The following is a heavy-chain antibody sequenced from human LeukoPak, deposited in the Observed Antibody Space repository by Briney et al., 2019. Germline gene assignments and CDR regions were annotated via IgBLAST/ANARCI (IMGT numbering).Heavy chain of an antibody. CDR3: ARWITTQGTFDI. CDR2: IYTSGST. Sequence: KPLETLSLTCTVSGGSISTYYWNWLRQPAGKGLEWIGRIYTSGSTNYNASPKSRVTLSLDTSKNQFSLKLTSVTAADTAVYYCARWITTQGTFDIWAQGTMVTVSS. D-gene: IGHD1-1*01. J-gene: IGHJ3*02. CDR1: GGSISTYY. V-gene: IGHV4-4*07.